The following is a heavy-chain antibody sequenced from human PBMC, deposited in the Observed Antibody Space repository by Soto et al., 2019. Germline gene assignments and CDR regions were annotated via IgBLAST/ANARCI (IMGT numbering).Heavy chain of an antibody. V-gene: IGHV3-33*01. D-gene: IGHD2-15*01. Sequence: QVQLVESGGGVVQPGTSLRLSCAASGFTFSSYAMHWVRRAPGKGLEWVAIIGRDGGDDRYGDSVKGRFTVSRDNSKNTLFLQMNSLTVEDTSLYICTRAYCSGVACGGLDNWFDAWGQGTLVTVYS. CDR1: GFTFSSYA. CDR2: IGRDGGDD. CDR3: TRAYCSGVACGGLDNWFDA. J-gene: IGHJ5*02.